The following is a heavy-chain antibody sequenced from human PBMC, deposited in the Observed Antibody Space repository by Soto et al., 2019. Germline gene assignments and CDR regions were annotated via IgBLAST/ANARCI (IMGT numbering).Heavy chain of an antibody. J-gene: IGHJ4*02. D-gene: IGHD1-26*01. CDR2: ISGYNGDI. CDR3: ARVRIVGAREIDF. CDR1: GYTFNRHG. V-gene: IGHV1-18*04. Sequence: QVHLVQSGGEVKKPGASVKVSCKASGYTFNRHGITWVRQAPGQGLERMGWISGYNGDINYEQKFQGRVTLSSDTLTSTVYLELKSLRFDGAAVYYGARVRIVGAREIDFWGQGTLVTVSS.